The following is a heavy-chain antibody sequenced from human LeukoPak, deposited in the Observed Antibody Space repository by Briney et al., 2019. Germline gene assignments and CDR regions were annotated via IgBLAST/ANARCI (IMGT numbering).Heavy chain of an antibody. V-gene: IGHV3-11*04. Sequence: PGGSLRLSRAPSGFIFSDFYMSWIRQAPGKGLEWVSYISGISHNIQYADSVKGRFTVSRDNAKKSLYLQMNSLRAEDTAVYFCARDLSNGGFSDWDQGTLVTVSS. J-gene: IGHJ4*02. CDR1: GFIFSDFY. CDR2: ISGISHNI. D-gene: IGHD3-10*01. CDR3: ARDLSNGGFSD.